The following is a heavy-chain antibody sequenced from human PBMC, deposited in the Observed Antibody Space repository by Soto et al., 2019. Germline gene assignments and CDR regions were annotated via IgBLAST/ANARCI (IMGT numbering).Heavy chain of an antibody. Sequence: QVQLQESGPGLVKPSETLSLTCTVSGGSISSYYWSWIRQPPGKGLEWIGYIYYSGSTNYNPSLKSRVTISVDTSKNQFSPKLSSVTAADTAVYYCARDRDSSGSWYLAYWGQGTLLTVSS. J-gene: IGHJ4*02. CDR3: ARDRDSSGSWYLAY. CDR2: IYYSGST. V-gene: IGHV4-59*01. CDR1: GGSISSYY. D-gene: IGHD6-13*01.